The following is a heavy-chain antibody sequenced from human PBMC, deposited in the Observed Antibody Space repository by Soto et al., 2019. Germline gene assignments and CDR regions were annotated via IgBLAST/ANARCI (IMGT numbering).Heavy chain of an antibody. Sequence: SLRLSCAASGFTFRSYAMNWVRQAPGKGLEWVSFISGRSNTIYYADSVKGRFTISRDNAKNSLYLLMNSLRAEDTAVYYCTREGDGSGFFSDFWGQGALVTVSS. CDR3: TREGDGSGFFSDF. CDR1: GFTFRSYA. CDR2: ISGRSNTI. J-gene: IGHJ4*02. D-gene: IGHD3-22*01. V-gene: IGHV3-48*01.